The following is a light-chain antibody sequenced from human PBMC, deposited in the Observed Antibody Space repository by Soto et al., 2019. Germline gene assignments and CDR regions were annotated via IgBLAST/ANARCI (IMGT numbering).Light chain of an antibody. J-gene: IGKJ4*01. V-gene: IGKV3-11*01. CDR2: DSS. Sequence: VLTQSPGILSLSPGERATLSCRASQSISNYLAWYQQRPGQAPRLLIYDSSTRATGIPARFSASGSGTDFTLTISSLEPEDFAVYYCQQYGSSPLLTFGGGTKVEIK. CDR1: QSISNY. CDR3: QQYGSSPLLT.